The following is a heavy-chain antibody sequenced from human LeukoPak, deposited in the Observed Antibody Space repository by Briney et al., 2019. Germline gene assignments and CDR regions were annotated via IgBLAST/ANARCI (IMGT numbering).Heavy chain of an antibody. Sequence: GRSLRPSCPAAAFTSSRHGMHCVRQAPGKGLEWVAVIWYDGSNKYYADSVKGRFTISRDNSKNTLYLQMNSQRAEDPAVYYYARVTTIFGVVLMNAYFDYWGQGTLVTVSP. CDR3: ARVTTIFGVVLMNAYFDY. CDR1: AFTSSRHG. CDR2: IWYDGSNK. V-gene: IGHV3-33*01. D-gene: IGHD3-3*01. J-gene: IGHJ4*02.